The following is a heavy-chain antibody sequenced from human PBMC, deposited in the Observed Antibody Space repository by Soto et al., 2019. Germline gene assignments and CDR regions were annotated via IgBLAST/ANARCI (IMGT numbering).Heavy chain of an antibody. J-gene: IGHJ6*02. D-gene: IGHD4-4*01. CDR3: HGYSKYYYFGMDI. CDR2: IRQDGSEK. V-gene: IGHV3-7*01. Sequence: EMQLVESGGDLVQPGGSLRLSCAGSGFTFSTYLMSWVRQAPGKGLEWVAHIRQDGSEKYYVDSVKGRFTISRDNAKNSLYLQMNSLRAEDTAVYYCHGYSKYYYFGMDIWGQGTTVTVSS. CDR1: GFTFSTYL.